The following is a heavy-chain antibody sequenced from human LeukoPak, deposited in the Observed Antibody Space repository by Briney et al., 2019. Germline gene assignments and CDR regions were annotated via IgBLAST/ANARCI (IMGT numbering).Heavy chain of an antibody. CDR1: GFTFSSYW. D-gene: IGHD4-17*01. CDR3: ARGSGDYSHHYHYYMDV. J-gene: IGHJ6*03. V-gene: IGHV3-74*01. CDR2: INSDGSST. Sequence: PGGSLRLSCAASGFTFSSYWMHWVRQAPGKGLVWVSRINSDGSSTRYADSEKGRFTISRDNAKNTLYLQMNSLRAEDTAVYYCARGSGDYSHHYHYYMDVWGKGTTVTVSS.